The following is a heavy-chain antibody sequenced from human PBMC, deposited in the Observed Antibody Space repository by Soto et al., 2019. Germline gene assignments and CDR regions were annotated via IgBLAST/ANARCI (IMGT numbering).Heavy chain of an antibody. Sequence: GGSLRLSCAASAFTFRNYWMHWVRQAPGKGMVWVSRINGDGSSTIYADSVKGRFTIYRDNAKNTLYLQMNSLRAEDTAVYYCARDDYVLRFDPWGQGTRVTVSS. CDR3: ARDDYVLRFDP. V-gene: IGHV3-74*01. D-gene: IGHD3-10*02. J-gene: IGHJ5*02. CDR1: AFTFRNYW. CDR2: INGDGSST.